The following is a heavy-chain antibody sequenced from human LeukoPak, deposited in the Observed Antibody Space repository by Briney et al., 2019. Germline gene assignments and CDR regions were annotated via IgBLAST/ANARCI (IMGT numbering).Heavy chain of an antibody. CDR3: ARAYSSSWFDY. Sequence: SETLSLTCTVSGGSISSSSYYWSWIRQPPGKALEWIGYIYYSGSTNYNPSLKSRVTISVDTSKNQFSLKLSSVTAADTAVYYCARAYSSSWFDYWGQGTLVTVSS. V-gene: IGHV4-61*01. D-gene: IGHD6-13*01. J-gene: IGHJ4*02. CDR1: GGSISSSSYY. CDR2: IYYSGST.